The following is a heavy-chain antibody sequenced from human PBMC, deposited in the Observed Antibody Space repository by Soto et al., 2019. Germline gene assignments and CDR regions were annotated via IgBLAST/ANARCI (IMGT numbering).Heavy chain of an antibody. D-gene: IGHD6-13*01. CDR1: GFTFSSYW. CDR2: INSDGSST. V-gene: IGHV3-74*01. Sequence: GGSLRLSCAASGFTFSSYWMHWVRQAPGKGLVWVSRINSDGSSTSYADSVKGRFTISRDNAKNTLYLQMNSLRAEDTAVYYCAGGSSWYRLGYWGQGTLVTVSS. J-gene: IGHJ4*02. CDR3: AGGSSWYRLGY.